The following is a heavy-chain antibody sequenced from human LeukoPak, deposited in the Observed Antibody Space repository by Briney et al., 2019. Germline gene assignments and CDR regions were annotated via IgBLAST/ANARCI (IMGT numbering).Heavy chain of an antibody. J-gene: IGHJ6*03. CDR2: IGSTSSTI. CDR1: GFTFSSYT. D-gene: IGHD3-9*01. V-gene: IGHV3-48*01. Sequence: GGSLRLSCAASGFTFSSYTMNWVRQAPGKGLEWVSYIGSTSSTIYYADPVKGRFTISRDNAKNSLYLQMKSLRAEDTAVYYCAREIRYFDWLSPGWGNYMDVWGKGTTVTISS. CDR3: AREIRYFDWLSPGWGNYMDV.